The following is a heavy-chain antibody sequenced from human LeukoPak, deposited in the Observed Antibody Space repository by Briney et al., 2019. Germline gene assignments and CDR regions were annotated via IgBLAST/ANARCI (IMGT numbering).Heavy chain of an antibody. Sequence: GGSLRLSCSASGFTFRNFAISWVRQAPGKGLEWVSSIGGGDTHYADSVKGRFTISKDDSRSTVDLQMSSLRAEDTAVYYCAKDGQSFNSMYDYFDSWGQGTLVTVSS. V-gene: IGHV3-23*01. CDR3: AKDGQSFNSMYDYFDS. J-gene: IGHJ4*02. CDR2: IGGGDT. CDR1: GFTFRNFA. D-gene: IGHD2-8*01.